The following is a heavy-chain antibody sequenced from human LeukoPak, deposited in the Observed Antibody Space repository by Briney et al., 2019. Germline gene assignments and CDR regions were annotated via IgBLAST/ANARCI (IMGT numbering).Heavy chain of an antibody. Sequence: PGGSLRLSCAASGFTFSSYAMSWVRQAPGKGLEWVSAISGSGGSIYYADSVKGRFTISRDNAKNSLYLQMNSLRAEDTAVYYCARDQDYGDYSDYWGQGTLVTVSS. CDR3: ARDQDYGDYSDY. CDR2: ISGSGGSI. V-gene: IGHV3-23*01. D-gene: IGHD4-17*01. J-gene: IGHJ4*02. CDR1: GFTFSSYA.